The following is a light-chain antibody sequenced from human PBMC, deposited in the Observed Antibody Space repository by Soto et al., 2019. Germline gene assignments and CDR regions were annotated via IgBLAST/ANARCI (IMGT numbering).Light chain of an antibody. CDR2: GAS. J-gene: IGKJ2*01. Sequence: DIVLTQSPGTLSLSPGERATLSCRASQSVSSTYIAWYQQNPGQAPRLLIYGASSRATGTPDRFSGSGSGTDFTLTISRLEPEDFAVYFCQQYGRSPPFTFGQGTKVDIK. CDR1: QSVSSTY. V-gene: IGKV3-20*01. CDR3: QQYGRSPPFT.